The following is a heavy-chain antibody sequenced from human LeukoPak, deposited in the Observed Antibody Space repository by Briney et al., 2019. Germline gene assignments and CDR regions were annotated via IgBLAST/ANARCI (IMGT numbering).Heavy chain of an antibody. J-gene: IGHJ4*02. V-gene: IGHV3-11*06. CDR2: ISTSGRYT. D-gene: IGHD3-22*01. Sequence: GGSLRLSCAASGFTFSDYYMSWIRQAPGKGLEWVSYISTSGRYTNYTDSAKGRFTISRDNAKNSLFLQMNSLRAEDTAVYYCARVASITMICDFWGQGTLVTVSS. CDR3: ARVASITMICDF. CDR1: GFTFSDYY.